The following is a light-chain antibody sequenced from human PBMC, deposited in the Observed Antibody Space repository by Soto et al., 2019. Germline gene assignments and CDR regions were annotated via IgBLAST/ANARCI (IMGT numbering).Light chain of an antibody. Sequence: EIVLTQSPGTLSLTSGGRATLSCRASESISGPSLAWYQQKPGQAPRLLIYGESTRATGIPVRFSGSGSGTEFTLTISSLQSEDFAVYYCQQYNKWPLTFGGGTKVDI. V-gene: IGKV3D-15*01. J-gene: IGKJ4*01. CDR2: GES. CDR1: ESISGPS. CDR3: QQYNKWPLT.